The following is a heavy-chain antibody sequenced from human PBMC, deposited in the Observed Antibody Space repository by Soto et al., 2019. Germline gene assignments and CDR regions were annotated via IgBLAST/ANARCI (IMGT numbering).Heavy chain of an antibody. Sequence: QVQLVQSGAEVKKPGASVKVSCKASGYTFTSYDINWVRQATGQGLEWMGWMNPNSGNTGYAQKFQGRITMTRNTSLSAAYMELSSLRSKPTSVSYSAREGVRGMDVWGQGTTVTVSS. V-gene: IGHV1-8*01. CDR1: GYTFTSYD. CDR3: AREGVRGMDV. CDR2: MNPNSGNT. J-gene: IGHJ6*02.